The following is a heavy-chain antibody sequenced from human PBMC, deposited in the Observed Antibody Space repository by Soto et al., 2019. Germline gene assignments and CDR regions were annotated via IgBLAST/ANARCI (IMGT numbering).Heavy chain of an antibody. CDR1: GGSISSGSYY. CDR3: ARQNSSSSGWFDP. D-gene: IGHD6-6*01. CDR2: IYYSGST. Sequence: PSETLSLTCTVSGGSISSGSYYWGWIRQPPVKGLEWIGSIYYSGSTYYNPSLKSRVTISVDTSKNQFSLKLSSVTAADTAVYYCARQNSSSSGWFDPWGQGTLVTVS. J-gene: IGHJ5*02. V-gene: IGHV4-39*01.